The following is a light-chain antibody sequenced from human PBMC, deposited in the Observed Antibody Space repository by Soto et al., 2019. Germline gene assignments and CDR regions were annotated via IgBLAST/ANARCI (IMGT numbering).Light chain of an antibody. J-gene: IGKJ4*01. CDR3: VQARQTPLT. Sequence: DIVVTQSPLSLPVTPGEPASISCRSSQSLLYSDGYNYLDWYLQKPGQSPQLLIYLGSYRASGVPDRFSGSGSGTDFTLKISRVEAEDVGVYYCVQARQTPLTFGGGTKVEIK. CDR1: QSLLYSDGYNY. V-gene: IGKV2-28*01. CDR2: LGS.